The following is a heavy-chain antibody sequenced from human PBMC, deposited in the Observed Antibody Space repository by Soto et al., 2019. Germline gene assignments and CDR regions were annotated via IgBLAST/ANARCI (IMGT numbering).Heavy chain of an antibody. J-gene: IGHJ4*02. CDR1: GFTFSSYG. V-gene: IGHV3-30*18. Sequence: QVQLVESGGGVVQPGRSLRLSCAASGFTFSSYGMHWVRQAPGKGLEWVAVISYDGSNKYYADSVKGRFTISRDNSKNTLYLQMNSLRAEDTAVYYCAKHQYYYDGSGYGGVDYWGQGTLVTVSS. CDR2: ISYDGSNK. CDR3: AKHQYYYDGSGYGGVDY. D-gene: IGHD3-22*01.